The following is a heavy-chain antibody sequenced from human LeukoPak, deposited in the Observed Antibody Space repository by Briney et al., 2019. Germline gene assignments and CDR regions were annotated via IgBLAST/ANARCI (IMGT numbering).Heavy chain of an antibody. V-gene: IGHV3-30*02. Sequence: SGGSLRLSCAASGFTFSSYGMHWVRQAPGKGLEWVAFIRYDGSNKYYADSVKGRFTISRDNSKNTLYLQMNSLRAEDTAVYYCAKGPIYYGSGSYKSYYYYGMDVWGQGTTVTVS. J-gene: IGHJ6*02. CDR2: IRYDGSNK. CDR1: GFTFSSYG. D-gene: IGHD3-10*01. CDR3: AKGPIYYGSGSYKSYYYYGMDV.